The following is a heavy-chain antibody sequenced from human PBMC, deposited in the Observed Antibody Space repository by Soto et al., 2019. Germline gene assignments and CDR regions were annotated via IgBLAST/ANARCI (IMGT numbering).Heavy chain of an antibody. D-gene: IGHD2-2*01. CDR2: INHSGST. CDR1: GGSFSGYY. CDR3: ARGYCSSSSCNFDP. V-gene: IGHV4-34*01. J-gene: IGHJ5*02. Sequence: QVQLQQWGAGLLKPSETLSLTCAVYGGSFSGYYWSWIRQPPGKGLEWIGEINHSGSTNYNPSLKSRVTISVDTSKNQCSLKLSSVTAADTAVYYCARGYCSSSSCNFDPWGQGTLVTVSS.